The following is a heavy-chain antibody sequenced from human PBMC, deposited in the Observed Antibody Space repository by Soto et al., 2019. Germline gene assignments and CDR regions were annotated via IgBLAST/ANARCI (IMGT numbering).Heavy chain of an antibody. CDR1: GYSFSNFY. CDR3: ASADYYGSSGYHLDY. D-gene: IGHD3-22*01. V-gene: IGHV1-46*01. CDR2: INPSGGST. J-gene: IGHJ4*02. Sequence: QVQVAQSGAEVKRPGASVKVSCKASGYSFSNFYIHWVRQGPGQGLEWMGIINPSGGSTAYAQKFLGRGTMTRDTSTSNVYMELSSLGSEDTAVYYCASADYYGSSGYHLDYWGQGTLVTVSS.